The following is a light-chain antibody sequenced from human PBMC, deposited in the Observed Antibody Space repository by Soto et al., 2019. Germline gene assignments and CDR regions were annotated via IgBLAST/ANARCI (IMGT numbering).Light chain of an antibody. CDR3: AAWDDSLSGRGVV. J-gene: IGLJ2*01. CDR1: SSNIGTNY. V-gene: IGLV1-47*01. CDR2: RNN. Sequence: QSVLTQPPSASGTPGQRVTISCSGSSSNIGTNYVYWYQQFPGAAPKLLIYRNNQRPSGVPDRFSGSKSGTSASLAISGLRSEDEADYYCAAWDDSLSGRGVVFGGGTKVTVL.